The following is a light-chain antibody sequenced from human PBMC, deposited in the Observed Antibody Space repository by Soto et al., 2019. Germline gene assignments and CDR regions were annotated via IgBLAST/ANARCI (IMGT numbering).Light chain of an antibody. CDR3: HSYDSSLSVWM. J-gene: IGLJ3*02. V-gene: IGLV1-40*01. CDR2: GNT. CDR1: SSNIGAGSD. Sequence: QAVVTQPPSVSGAPGQRVTISCTGSSSNIGAGSDVHWYQQVPGTATKLLINGNTNRPSGVPDRFSGSKSGTSASLAITGLQAEDEADYYCHSYDSSLSVWMFGGGTKLTVL.